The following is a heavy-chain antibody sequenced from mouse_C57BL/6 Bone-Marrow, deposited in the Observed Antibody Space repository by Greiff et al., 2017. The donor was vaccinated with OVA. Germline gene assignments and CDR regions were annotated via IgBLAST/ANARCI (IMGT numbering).Heavy chain of an antibody. V-gene: IGHV14-3*01. CDR2: IDPANGNP. Sequence: EVQLQQSVAELVRPGASVKLSCTASGFNIKNTYMHWVKQRPEQGLEWIGRIDPANGNPKYAPKFQGKATITADTSSNTAYLQLSSLTSEDTAIYYCARSPLYDGYPFAYWGQGTLVTVSA. CDR3: ARSPLYDGYPFAY. D-gene: IGHD2-3*01. CDR1: GFNIKNTY. J-gene: IGHJ3*01.